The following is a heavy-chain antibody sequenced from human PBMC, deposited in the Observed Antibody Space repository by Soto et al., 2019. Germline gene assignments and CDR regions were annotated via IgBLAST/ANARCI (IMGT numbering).Heavy chain of an antibody. V-gene: IGHV3-30*18. Sequence: GGSLRLSCAASGFDFSNYGMHWVRQAPGKGLEWVAAISFDSTNDHYTDSVKGRFTISRDNPRNTLFLQMNSLRAEDTALYFCVKEMGDYYDSSGSWFDPWGQGTLVTVSS. CDR3: VKEMGDYYDSSGSWFDP. CDR2: ISFDSTND. D-gene: IGHD3-22*01. CDR1: GFDFSNYG. J-gene: IGHJ5*02.